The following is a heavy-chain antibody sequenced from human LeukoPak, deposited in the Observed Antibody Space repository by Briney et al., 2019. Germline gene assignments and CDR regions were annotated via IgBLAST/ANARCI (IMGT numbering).Heavy chain of an antibody. Sequence: GGSLRLSCAASGFTFSSYSMNWVGQAPGKGLEWVSYISSSSSTIYYADSVKGRFTISRDNAKNSLYLQMNSLRAEDTAVYYCAREGGGDIVVVPAATNWFDPWGQGTLVTVSS. CDR1: GFTFSSYS. CDR3: AREGGGDIVVVPAATNWFDP. D-gene: IGHD2-2*01. CDR2: ISSSSSTI. V-gene: IGHV3-48*04. J-gene: IGHJ5*02.